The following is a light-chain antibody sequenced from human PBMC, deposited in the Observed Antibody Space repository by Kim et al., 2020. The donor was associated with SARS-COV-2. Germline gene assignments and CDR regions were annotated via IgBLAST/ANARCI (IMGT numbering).Light chain of an antibody. CDR2: GAS. Sequence: CPGERATLSCRASQSVSSNLAWYQQKPGQAPRLLIYGASTRATGIPARFSGSGSGTEFTLTISSLQSEDFAVYYCQQYNNWPPGTFGQGTKVEIK. CDR3: QQYNNWPPGT. CDR1: QSVSSN. J-gene: IGKJ1*01. V-gene: IGKV3-15*01.